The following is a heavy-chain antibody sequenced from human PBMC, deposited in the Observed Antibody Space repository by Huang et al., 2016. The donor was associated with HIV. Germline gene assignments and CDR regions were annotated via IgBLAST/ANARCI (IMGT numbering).Heavy chain of an antibody. CDR2: IIPSFGTP. CDR3: ARWEAAADNHWFDP. V-gene: IGHV1-69*01. Sequence: QVQLVQSGAEVKKPGSSVKVSCRASGGTFSSCGISWVRQAPGQGREWMGGIIPSFGTPNYAQKFQGRVTITADESTSTAYMELSSLRSEDTAVYYCARWEAAADNHWFDPWGQGTLVTVSS. J-gene: IGHJ5*02. CDR1: GGTFSSCG. D-gene: IGHD6-13*01.